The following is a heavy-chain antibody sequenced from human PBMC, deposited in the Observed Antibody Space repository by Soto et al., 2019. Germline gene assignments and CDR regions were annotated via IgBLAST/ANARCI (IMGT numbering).Heavy chain of an antibody. CDR1: GFTFSDYG. CDR3: ARGDPQQLPSYYNYYYGMDV. D-gene: IGHD6-13*01. V-gene: IGHV3-23*01. J-gene: IGHJ6*02. CDR2: IRGSGGSA. Sequence: EVQLLESGGGLVQPGGSLRLSCAASGFTFSDYGMSWVRQAPGKGLEWVSGIRGSGGSAYYADSVKGRFTISRDNSKNTLNLQLNSLRVEDTAVYYCARGDPQQLPSYYNYYYGMDVWGQGTTVTVSS.